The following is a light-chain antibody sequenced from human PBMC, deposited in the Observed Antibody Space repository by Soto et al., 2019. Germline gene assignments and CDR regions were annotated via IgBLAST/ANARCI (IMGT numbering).Light chain of an antibody. V-gene: IGLV2-23*01. Sequence: QSALTHPASVSGSPGQSITISCTGTSSDVGSYNLVSWYQQHPGKAPKLMIYEGSKRPSGVSNRFSGSKSGNTASLTISGLQAEDEDDYYCCSYAGSSTYVFGTGTKVTVL. J-gene: IGLJ1*01. CDR2: EGS. CDR1: SSDVGSYNL. CDR3: CSYAGSSTYV.